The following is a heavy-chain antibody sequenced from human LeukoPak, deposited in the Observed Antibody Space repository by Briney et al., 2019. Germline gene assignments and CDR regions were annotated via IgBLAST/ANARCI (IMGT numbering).Heavy chain of an antibody. Sequence: GGSLRLSCAASGFTFSSYWMSWVRQAPGKGLEWVANIKQDGSEKYYVDSVKGRFTISRDNAKNSPYLQMNSLRAEDTAVYYCARDRSSDILTGYYGYWGQGTLVTVSS. CDR1: GFTFSSYW. V-gene: IGHV3-7*01. D-gene: IGHD3-9*01. CDR3: ARDRSSDILTGYYGY. CDR2: IKQDGSEK. J-gene: IGHJ4*02.